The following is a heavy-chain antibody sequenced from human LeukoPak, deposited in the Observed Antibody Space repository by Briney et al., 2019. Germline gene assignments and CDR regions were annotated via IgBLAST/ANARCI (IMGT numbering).Heavy chain of an antibody. J-gene: IGHJ4*02. CDR2: IYYSGST. V-gene: IGHV4-39*01. Sequence: SETLSLTCTVSGGSISSSSYYWGWIRQPPGKGLEWIGRIYYSGSTYYNPSLKSRGTISVDTSKNQFSLKLRSVTAAGTAVYSCARQGYSSPSGLGYWGQGTLVTASS. CDR3: ARQGYSSPSGLGY. D-gene: IGHD6-6*01. CDR1: GGSISSSSYY.